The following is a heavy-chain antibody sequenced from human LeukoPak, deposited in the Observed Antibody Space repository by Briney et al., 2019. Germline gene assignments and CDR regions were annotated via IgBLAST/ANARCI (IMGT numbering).Heavy chain of an antibody. J-gene: IGHJ4*02. Sequence: ASVKVSCKASGYTFTGYYMHWVRQAPGQGLEWMGWINPNSGGTNYAQKFQGRVTMTRDTSIGTAYMELSRLRSDDTAVYYCARDPGQLVPPYFDYWGQGTLVTVSS. V-gene: IGHV1-2*02. CDR2: INPNSGGT. CDR3: ARDPGQLVPPYFDY. CDR1: GYTFTGYY. D-gene: IGHD6-13*01.